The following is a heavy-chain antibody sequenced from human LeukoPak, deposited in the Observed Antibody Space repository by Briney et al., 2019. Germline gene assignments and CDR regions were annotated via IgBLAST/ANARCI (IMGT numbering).Heavy chain of an antibody. CDR3: ARPIDYYGSGSYYEVYFDY. CDR2: INHIGST. D-gene: IGHD3-10*01. J-gene: IGHJ4*02. Sequence: NPSETLSLTCAVYGGSFSGYYWSWIRQPPGKGLEWIGDINHIGSTNYNPSLKSRVTISVDTSKNQFSLKLSSVTAADTAVYYCARPIDYYGSGSYYEVYFDYWGQGTLVTVSS. V-gene: IGHV4-34*01. CDR1: GGSFSGYY.